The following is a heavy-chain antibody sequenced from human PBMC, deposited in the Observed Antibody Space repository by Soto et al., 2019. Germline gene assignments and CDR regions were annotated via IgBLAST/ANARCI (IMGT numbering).Heavy chain of an antibody. CDR1: GFTFSSYE. V-gene: IGHV3-48*03. J-gene: IGHJ6*02. CDR2: ISSSGSTI. CDR3: ARRAPPLKYDFWSGYPQPSGMDV. D-gene: IGHD3-3*01. Sequence: HPGGSLRLSCAASGFTFSSYEMNWVRQAPGKGLEWVSYISSSGSTIYYADSVKGRFTISRGNAKNSLYLQMNSLRAEDTAVYYCARRAPPLKYDFWSGYPQPSGMDVWGQGTTVTVSS.